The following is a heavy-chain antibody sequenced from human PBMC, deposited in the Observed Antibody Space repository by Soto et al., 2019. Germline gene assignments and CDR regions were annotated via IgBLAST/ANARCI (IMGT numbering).Heavy chain of an antibody. Sequence: PPETLSLTCTVSGGSISSYSCSWIRQPPGRGLEWIGHIHYSGRTNYNPSLKSRVNISVDTSKKQVSLKLSSVTAADTAMYFCARQVSSAWPPYYYHMDVWGQGTTVTVSS. CDR1: GGSISSYS. CDR2: IHYSGRT. D-gene: IGHD6-25*01. V-gene: IGHV4-59*08. J-gene: IGHJ6*02. CDR3: ARQVSSAWPPYYYHMDV.